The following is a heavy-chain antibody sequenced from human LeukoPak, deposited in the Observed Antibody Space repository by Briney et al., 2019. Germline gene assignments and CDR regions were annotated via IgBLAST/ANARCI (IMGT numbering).Heavy chain of an antibody. CDR2: IYYSGST. CDR1: GYSISSGYY. CDR3: ASSFTMIVVAD. J-gene: IGHJ3*01. Sequence: PSETLSLTCTVSGYSISSGYYWGWIRQPPGKGLEWIGSIYYSGSTYYNPSLKSRVTISVDTSKNQFSLKLSSVTAADTAVYYCASSFTMIVVADWGQGTMVTVSS. D-gene: IGHD3-22*01. V-gene: IGHV4-38-2*02.